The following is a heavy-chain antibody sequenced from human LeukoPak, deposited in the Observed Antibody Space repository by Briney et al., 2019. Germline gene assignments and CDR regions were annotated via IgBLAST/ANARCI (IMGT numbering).Heavy chain of an antibody. CDR3: AKDLVGSGRGYYYPNFDY. V-gene: IGHV3-30*02. CDR2: IRYDGSGK. Sequence: TGGSLRPSCAASGFTFSIYGMHWVRQAPGKGLKWVAFIRYDGSGKYYADSVKGRFTIFRDNSKNTLSLQMNSLRAEDTAVYYCAKDLVGSGRGYYYPNFDYWGQGTLVTVSS. J-gene: IGHJ4*02. D-gene: IGHD3-22*01. CDR1: GFTFSIYG.